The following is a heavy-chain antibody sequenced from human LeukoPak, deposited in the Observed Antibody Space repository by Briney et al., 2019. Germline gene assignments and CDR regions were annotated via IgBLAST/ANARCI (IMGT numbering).Heavy chain of an antibody. Sequence: PSETLSLTCTVSGGSISSSSYYWGWIRQPPGKGLEWIGSIYHSGSTYYNPSLKSRVTISVDTSKNQFSLKLSSVTAADTAVYYCASVKYSSSWYYYYYYYMDVWGKGTTVTVSS. V-gene: IGHV4-39*07. CDR1: GGSISSSSYY. CDR2: IYHSGST. CDR3: ASVKYSSSWYYYYYYYMDV. J-gene: IGHJ6*03. D-gene: IGHD6-13*01.